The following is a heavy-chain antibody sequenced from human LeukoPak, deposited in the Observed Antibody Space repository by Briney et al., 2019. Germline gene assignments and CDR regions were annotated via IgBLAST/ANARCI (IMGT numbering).Heavy chain of an antibody. J-gene: IGHJ4*02. V-gene: IGHV3-21*01. CDR1: GFTFSSYS. CDR3: ARGLSGYASSLGY. Sequence: GGSLRLSCAASGFTFSSYSMNWVRQAPGKGLEWVSSISSSSSYIYYADSVKDRFTISRDNAKNTLYLQMNSLRAEDTAVYYCARGLSGYASSLGYWGQGTLVTVSA. D-gene: IGHD6-6*01. CDR2: ISSSSSYI.